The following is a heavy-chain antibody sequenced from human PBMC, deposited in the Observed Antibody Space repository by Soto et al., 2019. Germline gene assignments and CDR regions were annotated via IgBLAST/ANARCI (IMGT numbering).Heavy chain of an antibody. CDR1: GGSISNYY. CDR2: IYSSGSI. D-gene: IGHD2-2*01. V-gene: IGHV4-59*12. J-gene: IGHJ4*02. Sequence: SETLSLTCTVSGGSISNYYWSCIRQPPGKGLEWIGCIYSSGSINYNPSLKSRVTISEDTATNQFSLKLSSVTAADTAVYYCARLDAYNSLDYWGQGTLVTVSS. CDR3: ARLDAYNSLDY.